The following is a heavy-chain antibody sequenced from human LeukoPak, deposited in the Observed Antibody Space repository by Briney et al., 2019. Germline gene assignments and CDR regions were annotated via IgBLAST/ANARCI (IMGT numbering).Heavy chain of an antibody. CDR3: ARLSLAYYYDSSGYYQTKEDAFDI. D-gene: IGHD3-22*01. V-gene: IGHV3-48*01. CDR1: GFTFSSYA. Sequence: GGSLRLSCAASGFTFSSYAMSWVRQAPGKGLEWVSYISSSSSTIYYADSVKGRFTISRDNAKNSLYLQMNSLRAEDTAVYYCARLSLAYYYDSSGYYQTKEDAFDIWGQGTMVTVSS. CDR2: ISSSSSTI. J-gene: IGHJ3*02.